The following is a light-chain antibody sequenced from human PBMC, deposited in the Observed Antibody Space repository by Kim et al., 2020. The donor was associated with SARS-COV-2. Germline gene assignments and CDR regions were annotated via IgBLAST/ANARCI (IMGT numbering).Light chain of an antibody. Sequence: ASVKLTWTLNREYSHYAIAWHQQQPGRGPRYLMRLNNDGRHIKGDGVPDRFSGSSSGAERYLTISSLQSEDEADYYCQTWGPGIRVFGGGTKVTVL. CDR2: LNNDGRH. J-gene: IGLJ3*02. CDR3: QTWGPGIRV. CDR1: REYSHYA. V-gene: IGLV4-69*01.